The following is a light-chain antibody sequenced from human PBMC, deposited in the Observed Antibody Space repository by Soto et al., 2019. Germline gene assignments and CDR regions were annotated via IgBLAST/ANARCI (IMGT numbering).Light chain of an antibody. CDR1: QDIRNY. CDR2: TAS. V-gene: IGKV1-27*01. J-gene: IGKJ3*01. Sequence: DIQMTQSPSSLSASVGDRVTITCRASQDIRNYLAWYQQRPGKVPTLLIYTASTLQSGVQSRFSGSGSGTDYTLTISSLQPEDVATYYCHSYNTAAFTFGPGTKVDIK. CDR3: HSYNTAAFT.